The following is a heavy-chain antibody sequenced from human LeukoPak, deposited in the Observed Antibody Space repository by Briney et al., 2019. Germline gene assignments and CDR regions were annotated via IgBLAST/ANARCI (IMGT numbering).Heavy chain of an antibody. CDR1: GFTFSSYA. V-gene: IGHV3-23*01. D-gene: IGHD6-19*01. CDR2: ISGSGGST. J-gene: IGHJ1*01. Sequence: GGSLRLSCAASGFTFSSYAMSWVRQAPGVGLEWVSAISGSGGSTYYADSVKGRFTISRDNAKNSLYLQMNSLRAEDTAVYYCARDFSGWSSAEYFQHWGQGTLVTVSS. CDR3: ARDFSGWSSAEYFQH.